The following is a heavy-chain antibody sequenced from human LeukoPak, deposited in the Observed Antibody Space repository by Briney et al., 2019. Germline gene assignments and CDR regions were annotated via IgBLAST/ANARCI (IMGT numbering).Heavy chain of an antibody. J-gene: IGHJ6*03. CDR3: ARDRGYYYYMDV. V-gene: IGHV1-18*01. CDR2: ISTYNGNT. CDR1: GYTFTNYG. D-gene: IGHD3-10*01. Sequence: ASVKVSCKASGYTFTNYGISWVRQAHGQGPEWMGWISTYNGNTNYAQKLQGRVTMTTDTSTSTAYMELRSLRSDDTAVYYCARDRGYYYYMDVWGKGTTVTVSS.